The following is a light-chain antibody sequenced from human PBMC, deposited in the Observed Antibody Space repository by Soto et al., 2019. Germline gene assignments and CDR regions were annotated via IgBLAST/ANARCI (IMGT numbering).Light chain of an antibody. V-gene: IGLV2-14*01. Sequence: LTEPASVSGYPGRSITTSCTGTSSDAGGYNYVSSYQHHPGKATKLMIYEVSNRPSGVSNRFSGSKCGNTASLTISGLQAEDEADYYCSSYTSSGTLVFGTVTKVTVL. J-gene: IGLJ1*01. CDR3: SSYTSSGTLV. CDR2: EVS. CDR1: SSDAGGYNY.